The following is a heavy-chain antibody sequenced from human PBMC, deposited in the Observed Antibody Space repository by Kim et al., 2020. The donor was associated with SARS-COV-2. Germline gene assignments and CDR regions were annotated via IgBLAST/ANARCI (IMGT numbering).Heavy chain of an antibody. V-gene: IGHV3-21*01. CDR1: GFTFSSYS. CDR2: ISSSSSYI. J-gene: IGHJ4*02. Sequence: GGSLRLSCAPSGFTFSSYSMNWVRQAPGKGLDWVSSISSSSSYIYYADSVKGRFTISRDNAKNSLYLQMNSLRAEDTAVYYCASNDIVVCWGQGTLVTVSS. D-gene: IGHD2-15*01. CDR3: ASNDIVVC.